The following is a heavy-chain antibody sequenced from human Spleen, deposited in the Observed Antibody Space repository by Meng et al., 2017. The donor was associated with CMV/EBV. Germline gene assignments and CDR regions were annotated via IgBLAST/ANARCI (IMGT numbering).Heavy chain of an antibody. J-gene: IGHJ4*02. Sequence: GESLKISCAASGFTFSSYAMHWVRQAPGKGLEWVAVISYDGSNKYYADSVKGRFTISRDNSKNTLYLQMNSLRAEDTAVYYCARDSALGNYDFWSGYHSSGLDYWGQGTLVTVSS. D-gene: IGHD3-3*01. CDR2: ISYDGSNK. CDR3: ARDSALGNYDFWSGYHSSGLDY. CDR1: GFTFSSYA. V-gene: IGHV3-30*04.